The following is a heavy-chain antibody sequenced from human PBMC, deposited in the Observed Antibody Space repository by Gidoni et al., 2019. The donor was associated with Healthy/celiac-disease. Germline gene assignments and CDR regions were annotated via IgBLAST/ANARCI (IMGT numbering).Heavy chain of an antibody. CDR1: GGSISSYY. CDR2: IYYSGST. V-gene: IGHV4-59*08. D-gene: IGHD3-3*01. CDR3: ANLYYYDFWSGFVA. Sequence: QVQLQESCPGLVKPSAPLSLTCTVSGGSISSYYWSLIRQPAGKGLEWIGYIYYSGSTNYNPSLTSRVTISVDTSKNQFSLKLSSVTAADTAVYYCANLYYYDFWSGFVAWGQGTLVTVSS. J-gene: IGHJ4*02.